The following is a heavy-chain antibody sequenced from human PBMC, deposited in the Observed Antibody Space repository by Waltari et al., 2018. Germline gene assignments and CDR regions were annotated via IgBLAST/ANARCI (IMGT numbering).Heavy chain of an antibody. CDR1: GGSFSGCY. V-gene: IGHV4-34*01. D-gene: IGHD3-10*01. Sequence: VQLQQWGAGLLKPWETLSLTCAVYGGSFSGCYWSCVRQPPGKGLEWIGEINHNGSTNYNPSLKSRVTISVNTTKNQFSLKLSSVTAADTAVYYCARGHWGFGADRGNWVDPWGQGTLVTVSA. J-gene: IGHJ5*02. CDR2: INHNGST. CDR3: ARGHWGFGADRGNWVDP.